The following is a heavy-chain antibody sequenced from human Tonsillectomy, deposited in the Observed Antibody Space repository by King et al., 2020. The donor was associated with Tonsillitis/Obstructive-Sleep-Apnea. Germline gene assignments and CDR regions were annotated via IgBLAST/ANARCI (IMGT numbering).Heavy chain of an antibody. V-gene: IGHV5-51*03. CDR2: IYPGDSDT. D-gene: IGHD2-2*01. Sequence: VQLVQSGAEVKKSGESLKISCKGSGYRFISYWIAWVRQMPGKGLEWLGIIYPGDSDTRYSPSFQGQVTISADKSIRTAYLQWSSLKASDTAMYYCARLEIVVVSGAIPPGKNWFDPWGQGTLVTVSS. CDR3: ARLEIVVVSGAIPPGKNWFDP. CDR1: GYRFISYW. J-gene: IGHJ5*02.